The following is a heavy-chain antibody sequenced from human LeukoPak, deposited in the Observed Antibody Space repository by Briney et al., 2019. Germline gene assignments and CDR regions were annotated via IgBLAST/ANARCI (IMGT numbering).Heavy chain of an antibody. CDR3: AKDFSSGYYYFDY. J-gene: IGHJ4*02. CDR2: INWNSGSK. V-gene: IGHV3-9*01. Sequence: WVRQAPGKGLEWVSGINWNSGSKHYADSVKGRFTISRDNAKNSLYLQMNSLRAEDTASYYCAKDFSSGYYYFDYWGQGTLVTVSS. D-gene: IGHD3-22*01.